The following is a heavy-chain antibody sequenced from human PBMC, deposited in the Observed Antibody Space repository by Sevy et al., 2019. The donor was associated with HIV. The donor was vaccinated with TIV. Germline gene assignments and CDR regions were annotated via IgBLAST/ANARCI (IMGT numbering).Heavy chain of an antibody. CDR2: ISGSGTRT. CDR3: AKGGGGHYDPDEIGYYFYYYNMDV. CDR1: GFSFDSYG. D-gene: IGHD3-22*01. Sequence: GGSLRLSCAVSGFSFDSYGMTWVRQAPGKGLEWVSGISGSGTRTYYADSVKGRFIISRDNSKNTLYLQMNRLRSEDKAKYYCAKGGGGHYDPDEIGYYFYYYNMDVWGKGTTVTVSS. J-gene: IGHJ6*03. V-gene: IGHV3-23*01.